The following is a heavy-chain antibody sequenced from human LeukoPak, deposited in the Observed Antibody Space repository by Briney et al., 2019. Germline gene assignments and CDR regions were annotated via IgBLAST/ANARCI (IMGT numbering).Heavy chain of an antibody. V-gene: IGHV4-34*01. Sequence: SETLSLTCAVYGGSFSGSYWSWIRPPPGEGLEWIGEINHSGSTNYNPSLKSRVTISADTSKNQFSLTLSSGTAADTAVYYCARGPIVGALPFYWGQGTLVTVSS. CDR2: INHSGST. D-gene: IGHD1-26*01. CDR3: ARGPIVGALPFY. CDR1: GGSFSGSY. J-gene: IGHJ4*02.